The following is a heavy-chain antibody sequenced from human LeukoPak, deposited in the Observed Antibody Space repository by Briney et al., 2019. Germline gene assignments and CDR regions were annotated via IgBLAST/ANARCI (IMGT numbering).Heavy chain of an antibody. CDR1: GYTFTGPY. Sequence: ASVKVSCKASGYTFTGPYIHWMRQAPGQGLEWMGWINPNSGGTEYAQKFQGRVTVTRDTSTSTVYMELSGLRADDTAAYYCARVEYCTKGVCINFDLWGQGTLVTVSS. CDR3: ARVEYCTKGVCINFDL. V-gene: IGHV1-2*02. D-gene: IGHD2-8*01. CDR2: INPNSGGT. J-gene: IGHJ4*02.